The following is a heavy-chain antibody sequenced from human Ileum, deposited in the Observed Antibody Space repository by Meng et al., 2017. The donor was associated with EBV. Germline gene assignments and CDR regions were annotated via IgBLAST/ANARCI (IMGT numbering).Heavy chain of an antibody. J-gene: IGHJ4*02. CDR1: GFTFSNAW. D-gene: IGHD2-15*01. V-gene: IGHV3-15*01. CDR2: IKSTTDGGTT. Sequence: AQLGESGGGLVKPGGSLRLSCAASGFTFSNAWMTWVRQAPGKGLEWVGRIKSTTDGGTTDYAAPVKGRFTISRDDSKNTLFLQMDSLKTEDTAVYYCEGWRYWGQGTLVTVSS. CDR3: EGWRY.